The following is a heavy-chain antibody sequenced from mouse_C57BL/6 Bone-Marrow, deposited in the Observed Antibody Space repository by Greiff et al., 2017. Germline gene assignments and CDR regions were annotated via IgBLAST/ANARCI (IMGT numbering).Heavy chain of an antibody. CDR1: GFTFSDYG. CDR2: ISSGSSTI. V-gene: IGHV5-17*01. Sequence: VQLQQSGGGLVKPGGSLKLSCAASGFTFSDYGMHWVRQAPEKGLEWVAYISSGSSTIYYADTVKGRFTISRDNAKNTLFLQMTSLRSEDTAMYYCARYNWAAWFAYWGQGTLVTVSA. D-gene: IGHD4-1*01. CDR3: ARYNWAAWFAY. J-gene: IGHJ3*01.